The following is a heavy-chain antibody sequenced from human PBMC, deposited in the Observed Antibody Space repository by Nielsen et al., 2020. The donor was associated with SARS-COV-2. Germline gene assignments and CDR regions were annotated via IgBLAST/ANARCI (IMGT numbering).Heavy chain of an antibody. V-gene: IGHV3-48*03. Sequence: GGSLRLSCSTSGFNFSSYEMNWVRQAPGKGLEWVSYISNSGSTIYYADSVKGRFTISRDNAKNSLYLQMNSLRAEDTAVYYCARALEFYGDYLSFDYWGQGTLVTVSS. CDR3: ARALEFYGDYLSFDY. D-gene: IGHD4-17*01. J-gene: IGHJ4*02. CDR1: GFNFSSYE. CDR2: ISNSGSTI.